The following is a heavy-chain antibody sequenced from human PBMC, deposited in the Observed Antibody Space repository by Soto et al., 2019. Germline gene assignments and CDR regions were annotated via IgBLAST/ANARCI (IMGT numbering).Heavy chain of an antibody. Sequence: SVKVSCKASGGTFSSYAISWVRQAPGQGLEWMGGIIPIFGTANYAQKFQGRVTITADESTSTAYMELSSLRSEDTAVYYCARGRYFDWSSGNWFDPWGQGTLVTVSS. D-gene: IGHD3-9*01. J-gene: IGHJ5*02. CDR3: ARGRYFDWSSGNWFDP. V-gene: IGHV1-69*13. CDR2: IIPIFGTA. CDR1: GGTFSSYA.